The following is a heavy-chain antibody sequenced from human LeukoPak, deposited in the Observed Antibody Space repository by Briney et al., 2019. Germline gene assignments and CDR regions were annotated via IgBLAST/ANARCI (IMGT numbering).Heavy chain of an antibody. CDR2: IYPDDSDT. D-gene: IGHD3-22*01. J-gene: IGHJ4*02. Sequence: GESLKISCKGSGYSFTSYWIGWVRQMPGKGLEWMGIIYPDDSDTRYSPSFQGQVTISADKSISTAYLQWSSLKASDTAMYYCASLRDDSSGYYNYWGQGTLVTVSS. CDR3: ASLRDDSSGYYNY. CDR1: GYSFTSYW. V-gene: IGHV5-51*01.